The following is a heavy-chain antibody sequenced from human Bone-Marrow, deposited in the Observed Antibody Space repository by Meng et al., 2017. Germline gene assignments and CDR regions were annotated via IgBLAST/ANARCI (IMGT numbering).Heavy chain of an antibody. CDR3: VRGVPGTVADY. CDR1: GGSISSGSYF. J-gene: IGHJ4*02. V-gene: IGHV4-31*03. Sequence: QVQLQESGPGLVKPSQTLSLTCTVSGGSISSGSYFWSWIRQHPGKGLEWIGYIYHSGNTYYNPSLKSRVTLSVDTSKNQFSLKLSSVTAAGTALYYCVRGVPGTVADYWGQGTLVTVSS. D-gene: IGHD1-1*01. CDR2: IYHSGNT.